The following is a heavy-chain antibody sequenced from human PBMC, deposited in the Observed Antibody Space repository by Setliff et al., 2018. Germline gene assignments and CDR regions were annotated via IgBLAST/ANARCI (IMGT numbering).Heavy chain of an antibody. CDR2: IKQDGSEK. D-gene: IGHD5-18*01. CDR1: GFTFSNYW. Sequence: GGSLRLSCAASGFTFSNYWMSWVRQAPGKGLEWVANIKQDGSEKYYVDSVKGRFTISRDNAKNSLYLQMNSLRAEDTAVYYCVRVKKEYSYGYGAYYNYMDVWGEGTTVTVSS. CDR3: VRVKKEYSYGYGAYYNYMDV. J-gene: IGHJ6*03. V-gene: IGHV3-7*03.